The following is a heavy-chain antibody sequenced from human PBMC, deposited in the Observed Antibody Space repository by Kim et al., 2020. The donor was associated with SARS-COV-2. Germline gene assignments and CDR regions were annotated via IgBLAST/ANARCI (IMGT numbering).Heavy chain of an antibody. Sequence: ASVKVSCKASGYTFTSYGISWVRQAPGQGLEWMGWISAYNGNTNYAQKLQGRVTMTTDTSTSTAYMELRSLRSDDTAVYYCARDDIVVVVAATRYYYGMDVWGQGTTVTVSS. D-gene: IGHD2-15*01. CDR3: ARDDIVVVVAATRYYYGMDV. CDR2: ISAYNGNT. V-gene: IGHV1-18*01. J-gene: IGHJ6*02. CDR1: GYTFTSYG.